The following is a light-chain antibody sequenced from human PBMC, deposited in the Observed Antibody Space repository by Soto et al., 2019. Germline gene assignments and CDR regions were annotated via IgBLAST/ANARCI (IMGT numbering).Light chain of an antibody. CDR3: SSYTSSITYV. J-gene: IGLJ1*01. V-gene: IGLV2-14*01. Sequence: QSVLTQPASVSGSPGQSITISCTGTSSDVGGYNYVSWYQQHPGKAPKLMIYEVTHRPSGVSNRFSGSKSGNTASLTISGLQADDEADYYCSSYTSSITYVFGTGTKVTVL. CDR2: EVT. CDR1: SSDVGGYNY.